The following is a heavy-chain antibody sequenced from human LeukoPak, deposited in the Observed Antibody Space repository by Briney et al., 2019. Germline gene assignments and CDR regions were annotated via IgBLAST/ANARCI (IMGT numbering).Heavy chain of an antibody. CDR1: GFTFSSYN. CDR2: ISSSSSNI. Sequence: GGSLRLSCGASGFTFSSYNINWVRQAPGKGLEWVSYISSSSSNIYYADSVKGRFTISRDNAKNSLYLQMNSLRTEDTAVYYCARIIGDRGGFDYWGQGTLVTVSS. D-gene: IGHD2-21*02. V-gene: IGHV3-21*01. CDR3: ARIIGDRGGFDY. J-gene: IGHJ4*02.